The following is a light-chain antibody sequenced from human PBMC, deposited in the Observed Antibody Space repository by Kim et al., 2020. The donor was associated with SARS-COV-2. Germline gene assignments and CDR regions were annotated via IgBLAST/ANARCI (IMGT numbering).Light chain of an antibody. Sequence: QSALTQPASVSGSPGQSITISCTGTSSDAGGYNYVSWYQQHPGKAPKLMIYDVDKRPSGVSDRFSGSKSGDTASLTISGLQAEDETDYYCSSYTSSGTQVVFGGGTQLTVL. CDR3: SSYTSSGTQVV. CDR2: DVD. V-gene: IGLV2-14*03. J-gene: IGLJ2*01. CDR1: SSDAGGYNY.